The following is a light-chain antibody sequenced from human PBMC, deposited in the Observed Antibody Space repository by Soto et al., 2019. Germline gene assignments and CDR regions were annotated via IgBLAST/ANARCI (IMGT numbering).Light chain of an antibody. J-gene: IGKJ5*01. Sequence: DIQMTQSPSSLSASVVDRVTISCQASQDISNYLNWYQQKPGKAPKLLIYEASNLETGVPSRFSGSGAGTDFTFTISSLQPEDIATYYCQQYDNLPSTFGQGTRLDIK. V-gene: IGKV1-33*01. CDR2: EAS. CDR1: QDISNY. CDR3: QQYDNLPST.